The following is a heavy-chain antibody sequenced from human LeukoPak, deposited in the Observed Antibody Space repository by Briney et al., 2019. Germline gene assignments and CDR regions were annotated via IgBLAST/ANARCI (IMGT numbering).Heavy chain of an antibody. CDR2: IYPGDSDT. J-gene: IGHJ3*02. Sequence: GESLKISCKGSGYTSNTYWIGWVRQRPGKGLEWMGIIYPGDSDTRYSPSFQGQVTISADKSISTAYLQWSSLKASDTAMYYCARPDWGVPAHDAFDIWGQGTMVTVSS. CDR3: ARPDWGVPAHDAFDI. D-gene: IGHD7-27*01. V-gene: IGHV5-51*01. CDR1: GYTSNTYW.